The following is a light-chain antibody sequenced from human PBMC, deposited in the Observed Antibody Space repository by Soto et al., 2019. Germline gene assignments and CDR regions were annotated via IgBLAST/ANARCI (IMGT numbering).Light chain of an antibody. Sequence: QSVLTQPPSASGTPGQRVTISSSGSRSNIGSNTVNWYRQLPGTAPKLLIYSNDQRPSGVPDRFSGSKSGTSASLAISGLQSEDEGDYYCAAWDDSLNGLVFGGGTKLTVL. CDR2: SND. CDR3: AAWDDSLNGLV. CDR1: RSNIGSNT. V-gene: IGLV1-44*01. J-gene: IGLJ2*01.